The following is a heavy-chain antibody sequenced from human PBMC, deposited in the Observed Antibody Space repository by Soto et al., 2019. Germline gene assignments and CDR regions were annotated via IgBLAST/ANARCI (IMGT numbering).Heavy chain of an antibody. CDR3: ASRIVGAPDSYYYYGMDV. V-gene: IGHV1-69*13. J-gene: IGHJ6*02. CDR1: GGTFSSYA. CDR2: IIPIFGTA. Sequence: ASVKVSCKASGGTFSSYAISWVRQAPGQGLEWMGGIIPIFGTANYAQKFQGRVTITADESTSTAYMELSSLRSEDTAVYYCASRIVGAPDSYYYYGMDVWGQGTTVTVS. D-gene: IGHD1-26*01.